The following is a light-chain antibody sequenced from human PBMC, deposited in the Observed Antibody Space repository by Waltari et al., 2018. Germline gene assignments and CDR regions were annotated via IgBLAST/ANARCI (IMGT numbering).Light chain of an antibody. CDR1: QSLLHRNGYNY. CDR3: MQALQTPQFT. J-gene: IGKJ3*01. V-gene: IGKV2-28*01. CDR2: LGS. Sequence: DIVMTQSPLSLPVTPGEPASISCRASQSLLHRNGYNYLDWYLQKPGQSPQLLIYLGSNRASGVPDRFSGSGSGTDFTLKISRVEAEDVGVYYCMQALQTPQFTFGPGTKVDIK.